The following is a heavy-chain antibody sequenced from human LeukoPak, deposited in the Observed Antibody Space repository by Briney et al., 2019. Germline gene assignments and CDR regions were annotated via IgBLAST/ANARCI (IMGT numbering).Heavy chain of an antibody. CDR1: GGSFSGYY. CDR3: ARGRRYCSSTSCYYYWFDP. J-gene: IGHJ5*02. Sequence: SETLSLTCAVYGGSFSGYYWSWLRQPPGKGLEWIGEINHSGSTNYNPSLKSRVTISVDTSKNQSSLKLSSVTAADTAVYYCARGRRYCSSTSCYYYWFDPWGQGTLVTVSS. V-gene: IGHV4-34*01. CDR2: INHSGST. D-gene: IGHD2-2*01.